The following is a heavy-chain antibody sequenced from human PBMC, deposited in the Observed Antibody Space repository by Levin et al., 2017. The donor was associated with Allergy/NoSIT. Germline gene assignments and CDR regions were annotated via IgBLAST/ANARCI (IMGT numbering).Heavy chain of an antibody. Sequence: GGSLRLSCAASRFTFSSYSMNWVRQAPGKGLEGVSYISGSSSTVYYADSVKGRFTISRDNAKNSLYLQMNSLRVEDTAVYYCASGLREITMVRGVIIGGYWGQGTLVTVSS. CDR2: ISGSSSTV. CDR3: ASGLREITMVRGVIIGGY. CDR1: RFTFSSYS. D-gene: IGHD3-10*01. J-gene: IGHJ4*02. V-gene: IGHV3-48*01.